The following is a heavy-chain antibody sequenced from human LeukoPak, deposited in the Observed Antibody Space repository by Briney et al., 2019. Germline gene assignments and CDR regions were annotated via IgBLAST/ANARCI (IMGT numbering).Heavy chain of an antibody. CDR2: INHSGST. V-gene: IGHV4-34*01. J-gene: IGHJ3*02. CDR3: ARVSTEDAFDI. D-gene: IGHD2-21*02. CDR1: GGSFSGYF. Sequence: SETLSLTCAVYGGSFSGYFWTWIRQPPGKGLELIGEINHSGSTNYNPSLKSRVTISVDTSKNRFSLKLSSVTAADTAVYYCARVSTEDAFDIWGQGTMVTVSS.